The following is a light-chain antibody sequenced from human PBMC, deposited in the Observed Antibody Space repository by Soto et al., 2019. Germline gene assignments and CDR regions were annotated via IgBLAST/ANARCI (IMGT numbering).Light chain of an antibody. J-gene: IGLJ2*01. CDR1: SGSIASNS. Sequence: NFMLTQPHSVSESPGKTVTISCTRSSGSIASNSVQWYQQRPGSAPTTVIYEDNQRPSGVPDRFSGSIDRSSNSASLTISGLKTEDEADYYCHSYESSSQAVVFGGGTKLTVL. CDR2: EDN. V-gene: IGLV6-57*04. CDR3: HSYESSSQAVV.